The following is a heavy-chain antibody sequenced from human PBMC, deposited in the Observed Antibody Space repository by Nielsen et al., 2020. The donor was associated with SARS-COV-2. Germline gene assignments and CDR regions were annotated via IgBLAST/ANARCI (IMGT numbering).Heavy chain of an antibody. V-gene: IGHV3-23*01. Sequence: GESLKISCAASGFTFSSYAMSWVRQAPGKGLEWVSAISGSGGSTYYADSVKGRFTISRDNSKNTLHLQMNSLRAEDTAVYYCAKHSAIGYCTNGVRWGWFDPWGQGTLVTVSS. CDR3: AKHSAIGYCTNGVRWGWFDP. D-gene: IGHD2-8*01. J-gene: IGHJ5*02. CDR2: ISGSGGST. CDR1: GFTFSSYA.